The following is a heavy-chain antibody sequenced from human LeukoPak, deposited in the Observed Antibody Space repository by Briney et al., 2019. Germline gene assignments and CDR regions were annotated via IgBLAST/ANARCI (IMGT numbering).Heavy chain of an antibody. Sequence: PGGSLRLSCAASGFTFSNYAMSWVRQAPGKGLEWVSAISGTGGSTYYADSVKGRFTISRDNSKNTMYLQMNSLRAEDMAVYYCAKGVGVGVLGLFDYWGQGILVTVSS. V-gene: IGHV3-23*01. CDR1: GFTFSNYA. CDR2: ISGTGGST. CDR3: AKGVGVGVLGLFDY. D-gene: IGHD3-16*01. J-gene: IGHJ4*02.